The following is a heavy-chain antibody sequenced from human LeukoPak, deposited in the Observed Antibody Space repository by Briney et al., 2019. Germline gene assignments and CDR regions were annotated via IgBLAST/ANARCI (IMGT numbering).Heavy chain of an antibody. CDR2: IYYSGST. CDR1: GGSISSSSYY. CDR3: ARYYYDSSGYAIYYYYMDV. Sequence: SETLSLTCTVSGGSISSSSYYWGWIRQPPGKGLEWIGSIYYSGSTYYNPSLKSRATISVDTSKNQFSLKLSSVTAADTAVYYCARYYYDSSGYAIYYYYMDVWGKGTTVTISS. V-gene: IGHV4-39*01. D-gene: IGHD3-22*01. J-gene: IGHJ6*03.